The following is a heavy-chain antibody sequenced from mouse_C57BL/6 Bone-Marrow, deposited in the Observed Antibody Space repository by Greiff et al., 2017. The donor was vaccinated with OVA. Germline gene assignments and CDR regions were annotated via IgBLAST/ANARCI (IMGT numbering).Heavy chain of an antibody. D-gene: IGHD2-3*01. V-gene: IGHV1-59*01. CDR2: IDPSDSYT. J-gene: IGHJ4*01. CDR1: GYTFTSYW. CDR3: ARDGYYDAMDY. Sequence: QVQLQQPGAELVRPGTSVKLSCKASGYTFTSYWMHWVKQRPGQGLEWIGVIDPSDSYTNYNPMFKGKATLTVDTSSSTAYMQLSSLTSEDSAVYYCARDGYYDAMDYWGQGTSVTVSS.